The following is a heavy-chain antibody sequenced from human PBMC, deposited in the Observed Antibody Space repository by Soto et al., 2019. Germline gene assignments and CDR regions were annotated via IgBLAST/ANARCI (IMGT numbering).Heavy chain of an antibody. CDR2: ISGSGGST. CDR3: ALNPGPFDY. CDR1: NFIFTDHA. J-gene: IGHJ4*02. Sequence: GGSLRLSCAASNFIFTDHAMHWVRQAPGKGLEWVSAISGSGGSTYYADSVKGRFTISRDNSKNTLYLQMNSLRAEDTAVYYCALNPGPFDYWGQGTLVTVSS. V-gene: IGHV3-23*01.